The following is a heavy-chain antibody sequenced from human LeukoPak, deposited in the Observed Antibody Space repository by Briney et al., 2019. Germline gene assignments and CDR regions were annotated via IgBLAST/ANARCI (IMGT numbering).Heavy chain of an antibody. Sequence: ASVKVSCKASGYTFTSCHLHWVRQAPGQGLEWMGIINPSGGSPNYAQKFQGRVTMTRDMSTSTVNMELSSLRSEDTAVYYCARDSGEVPDYWGQGTLVTVSS. CDR3: ARDSGEVPDY. V-gene: IGHV1-46*01. CDR1: GYTFTSCH. CDR2: INPSGGSP. D-gene: IGHD3-10*01. J-gene: IGHJ4*02.